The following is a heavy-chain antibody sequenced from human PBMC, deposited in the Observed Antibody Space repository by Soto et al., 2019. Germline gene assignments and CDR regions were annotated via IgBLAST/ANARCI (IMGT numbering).Heavy chain of an antibody. CDR2: MNINTNTT. CDR1: VYTFTHND. J-gene: IGHJ5*02. CDR3: AREVVETSSLWLDP. Sequence: ASVKVSCKASVYTFTHNDINWVRQAPGQGLEWLGWMNINTNTTDSAGVFEGRVSFTWDTSISTAYMQLNSLKIDDTAVYYCAREVVETSSLWLDPWGQGTLVTVSS. V-gene: IGHV1-8*01. D-gene: IGHD6-6*01.